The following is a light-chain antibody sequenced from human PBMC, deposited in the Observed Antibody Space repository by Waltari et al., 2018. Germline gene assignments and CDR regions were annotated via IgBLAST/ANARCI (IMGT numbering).Light chain of an antibody. J-gene: IGKJ4*01. CDR3: QQSYTSPQT. CDR1: QSISTH. V-gene: IGKV1-39*01. CDR2: AAS. Sequence: DIQVTQSPSSLSASEVDRVTITCRTSQSISTHLNWYQQRPGKAPRLLIYAASLLQSGVPSRFSGSGSGTDFTLTISSLEPEDFATYFCQQSYTSPQTFGGGTKVEIK.